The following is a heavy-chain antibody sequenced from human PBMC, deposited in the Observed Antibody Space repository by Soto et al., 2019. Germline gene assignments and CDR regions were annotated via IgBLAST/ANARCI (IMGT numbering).Heavy chain of an antibody. J-gene: IGHJ4*02. CDR1: GYTLTRYA. D-gene: IGHD4-17*01. CDR2: INAYNGNT. Sequence: QVQLVQSGAAWKKPGASGKVSWKPSGYTLTRYAISWVRQAPGQGLEGMGWINAYNGNTHYAQKLQGRVTMTTDTSTRTAYMELRSLRSADTAFYYCARDVAYGRIDYWGQGTLVTVSS. V-gene: IGHV1-18*01. CDR3: ARDVAYGRIDY.